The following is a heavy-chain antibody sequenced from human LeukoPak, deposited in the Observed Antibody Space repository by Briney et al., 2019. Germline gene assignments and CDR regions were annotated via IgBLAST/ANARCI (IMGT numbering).Heavy chain of an antibody. D-gene: IGHD3-10*01. CDR3: AGRFGELNWFDP. CDR2: IYYSGSS. Sequence: SETLSLTCNVSGGSISGYHWSWIRQPPGKGLEWLGYIYYSGSSNYNPSLKSRVTMSADTSKNQFSLKLSSVTAADTAVCYCAGRFGELNWFDPWGQGTLVTVSS. CDR1: GGSISGYH. V-gene: IGHV4-59*01. J-gene: IGHJ5*02.